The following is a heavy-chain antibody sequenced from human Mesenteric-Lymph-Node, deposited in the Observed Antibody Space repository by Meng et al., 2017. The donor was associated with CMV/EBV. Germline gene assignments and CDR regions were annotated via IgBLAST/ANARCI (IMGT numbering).Heavy chain of an antibody. Sequence: LYLACDVYTGSFSDSYGNWIRQPPGKGLEWIGEINHGGRTNYNPSLKSRVTISVDTSKNQFSLKLTSVTAADTAVYYCARGRTVNTWGQGTLVTVSS. D-gene: IGHD1-1*01. CDR3: ARGRTVNT. J-gene: IGHJ5*02. CDR1: TGSFSDSY. CDR2: INHGGRT. V-gene: IGHV4-34*01.